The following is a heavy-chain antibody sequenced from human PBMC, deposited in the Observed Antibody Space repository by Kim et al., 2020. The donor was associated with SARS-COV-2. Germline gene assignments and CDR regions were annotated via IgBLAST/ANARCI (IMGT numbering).Heavy chain of an antibody. CDR2: T. V-gene: IGHV3-23*01. CDR3: AKEGRQPTFDY. Sequence: TYYADSGKGRFTISRDNSKNTLYLQMNSLRAEDTAVYYCAKEGRQPTFDYWGQGTLVTVSS. J-gene: IGHJ4*02. D-gene: IGHD1-26*01.